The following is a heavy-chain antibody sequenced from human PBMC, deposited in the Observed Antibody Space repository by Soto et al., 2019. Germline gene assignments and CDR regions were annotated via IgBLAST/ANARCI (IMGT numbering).Heavy chain of an antibody. V-gene: IGHV4-59*01. CDR1: GVTNIDYG. CDR3: ARVVPQPKLADAFDF. Sequence: SAIPPHTKSVSGVTNIDYGGVWILHPPGKGLEWIGYIDYSGSTNYNPSLKSRVTISVDTSKNQFSLKLSSVTAADTAVYYCARVVPQPKLADAFDFWGQGTMVTVAS. J-gene: IGHJ3*01. CDR2: IDYSGST. D-gene: IGHD2-8*01.